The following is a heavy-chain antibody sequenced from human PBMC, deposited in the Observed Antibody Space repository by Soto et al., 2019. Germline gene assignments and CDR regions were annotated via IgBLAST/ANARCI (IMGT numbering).Heavy chain of an antibody. D-gene: IGHD3-3*01. CDR3: ARAGRGGYYDFWSGYSTPYYYYGMDA. CDR1: GFTFSIYW. Sequence: GSLRLACASSGFTFSIYWMSWVRQAPGKGLEWVANIKQDGSEKYYVDSVKGRFTISRDNAKNSLYLQMNSLRAEDTAVYYCARAGRGGYYDFWSGYSTPYYYYGMDARGHGTTVTVSS. CDR2: IKQDGSEK. J-gene: IGHJ6*02. V-gene: IGHV3-7*01.